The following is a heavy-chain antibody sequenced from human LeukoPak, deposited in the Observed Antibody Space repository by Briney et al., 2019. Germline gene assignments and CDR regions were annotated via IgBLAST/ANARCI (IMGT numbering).Heavy chain of an antibody. V-gene: IGHV3-30-3*01. CDR1: GFTFSSYA. D-gene: IGHD2-15*01. CDR2: ISYDGSNK. Sequence: PGGSLRLSCAASGFTFSSYAMHWVRQAPGKGLEWVAVISYDGSNKYYADSVKGRFTISRDNSKNTLYLQMNSLRAEDTAVYYCARGCSGGSCMGDYWGQGTLVTVSS. J-gene: IGHJ4*02. CDR3: ARGCSGGSCMGDY.